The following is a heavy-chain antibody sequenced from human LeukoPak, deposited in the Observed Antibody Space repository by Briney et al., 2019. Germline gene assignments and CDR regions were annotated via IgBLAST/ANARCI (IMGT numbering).Heavy chain of an antibody. J-gene: IGHJ6*03. Sequence: SETLSLTCTVSGGSISSGSYYWSWIRQPAGKGLEWIGRIYTSGSTNYNPSLKSRVTISVDTSKNRFSLKLSSVTAADTAVYYCARHNGSGTQYPYYYYMDVWGKGTTVTISS. D-gene: IGHD3-10*01. V-gene: IGHV4-61*02. CDR3: ARHNGSGTQYPYYYYMDV. CDR2: IYTSGST. CDR1: GGSISSGSYY.